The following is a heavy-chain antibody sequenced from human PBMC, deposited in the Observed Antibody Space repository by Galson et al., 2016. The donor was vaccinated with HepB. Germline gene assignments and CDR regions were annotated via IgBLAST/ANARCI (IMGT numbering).Heavy chain of an antibody. D-gene: IGHD3-3*01. CDR3: AKDLGGLEWIPLD. CDR2: IAYDGSDK. CDR1: GFIFSSYG. J-gene: IGHJ4*02. Sequence: SLRLSCAASGFIFSSYGMHWVRQAPGKGLEWVALIAYDGSDKYYADSVKGRFTISRDNSKNMLFLQMNSLRAEDTAVYYCAKDLGGLEWIPLDWGQGTLVTVSS. V-gene: IGHV3-30*18.